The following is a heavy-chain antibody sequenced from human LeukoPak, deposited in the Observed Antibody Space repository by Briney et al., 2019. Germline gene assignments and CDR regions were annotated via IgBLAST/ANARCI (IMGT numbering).Heavy chain of an antibody. Sequence: SETLSLTCTVSGGSISSYYWSWIRQPAGKGLEWIGRIYTSGSTNYNPSLKSRVTMSVDTSKNQFSLKLSSVTAADTAVYYCARGSRGDNIWGSYRPYYFDYWGQGTLVTVSS. CDR1: GGSISSYY. CDR2: IYTSGST. D-gene: IGHD3-16*02. V-gene: IGHV4-4*07. CDR3: ARGSRGDNIWGSYRPYYFDY. J-gene: IGHJ4*02.